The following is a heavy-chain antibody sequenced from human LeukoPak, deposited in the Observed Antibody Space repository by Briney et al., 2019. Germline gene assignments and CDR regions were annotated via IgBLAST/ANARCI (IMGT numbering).Heavy chain of an antibody. D-gene: IGHD3-10*01. CDR2: IYYSGST. V-gene: IGHV4-39*05. J-gene: IGHJ6*02. CDR1: VGSISSSSYY. CDR3: AGEALWFGDPMDV. Sequence: PSQTPSLTCTLSVGSISSSSYYSGWVRPPPGKGLGWIGSIYYSGSTYYNPSLKSRVTISVDTSKNQFSLKLSSVTAADTAVYYCAGEALWFGDPMDVWGQGTTVTVSS.